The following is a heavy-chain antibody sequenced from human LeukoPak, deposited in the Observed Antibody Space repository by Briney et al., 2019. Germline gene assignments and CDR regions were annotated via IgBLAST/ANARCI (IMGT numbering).Heavy chain of an antibody. D-gene: IGHD4-17*01. CDR3: ARDRYGDFEDY. J-gene: IGHJ4*01. CDR2: ISYGGPP. Sequence: TPSLTSNLSGASITTADYYWTWIRQPPGNGLEWIGYISYGGPPYYNPSLNDRVTISLDTSKNQFSLKLNSVTAADTAMYYCARDRYGDFEDYWGHGTLVTVSS. V-gene: IGHV4-30-4*08. CDR1: GASITTADYY.